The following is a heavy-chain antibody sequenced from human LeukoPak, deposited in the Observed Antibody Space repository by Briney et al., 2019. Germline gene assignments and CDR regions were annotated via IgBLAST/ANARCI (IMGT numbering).Heavy chain of an antibody. CDR2: INWNSDSI. V-gene: IGHV3-9*01. J-gene: IGHJ4*02. Sequence: GGSLRLSCAASGFTFSTYWMHWVRQVPGKGLEWVSGINWNSDSIGYADSVKGRFTTSRDNAKNSLYLQMNSLRAEDTAFYYCAINGGGDSGYGNFDYWGQGTLVTVSS. CDR3: AINGGGDSGYGNFDY. D-gene: IGHD5-12*01. CDR1: GFTFSTYW.